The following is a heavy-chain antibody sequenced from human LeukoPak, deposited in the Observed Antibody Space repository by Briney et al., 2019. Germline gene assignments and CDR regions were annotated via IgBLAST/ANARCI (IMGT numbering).Heavy chain of an antibody. D-gene: IGHD1-26*01. CDR3: AKDDRLKVGAIATVAFDI. J-gene: IGHJ3*02. CDR1: GFTFSSYG. V-gene: IGHV3-30*02. Sequence: GGSLRLSCAASGFTFSSYGMHWVRQAPGKGLEWVAFIRYDGSNKYYADSVKGRFTISRDNSKNTLYLQMNSLRAEDTAVYYCAKDDRLKVGAIATVAFDIWGQGTMVTVSS. CDR2: IRYDGSNK.